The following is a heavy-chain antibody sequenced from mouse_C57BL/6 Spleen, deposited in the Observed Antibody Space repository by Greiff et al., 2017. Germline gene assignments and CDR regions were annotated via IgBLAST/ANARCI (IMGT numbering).Heavy chain of an antibody. J-gene: IGHJ4*01. CDR3: ARPGGYYPLYYAMDY. V-gene: IGHV1-39*01. Sequence: EVQGVESGPELVKPGASVKISCKASGYSFTDYNMNWVKQSNGKSLEWIGVINPNYGTTSYNQKFKGKATLTVDQSSSTAYMQLNSLTSEDSAVYYCARPGGYYPLYYAMDYWGQGTSVTVSS. CDR2: INPNYGTT. D-gene: IGHD2-3*01. CDR1: GYSFTDYN.